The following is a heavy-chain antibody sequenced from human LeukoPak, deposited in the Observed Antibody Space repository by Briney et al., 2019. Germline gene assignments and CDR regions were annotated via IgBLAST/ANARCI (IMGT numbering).Heavy chain of an antibody. J-gene: IGHJ4*02. D-gene: IGHD1-26*01. Sequence: ASVKVSFKGAGYTFTGYYMHWVRQAPGQGLEWMGWINPNSGGTNYAQKFQGRVTMTRDTSISTAYMELSRLRSDDMAVYYCARDDSGSYYPEVDYWGQGTLVTVSS. V-gene: IGHV1-2*02. CDR2: INPNSGGT. CDR3: ARDDSGSYYPEVDY. CDR1: GYTFTGYY.